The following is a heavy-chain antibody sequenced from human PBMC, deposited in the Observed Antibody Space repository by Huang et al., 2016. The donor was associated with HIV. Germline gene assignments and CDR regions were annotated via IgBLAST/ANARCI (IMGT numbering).Heavy chain of an antibody. J-gene: IGHJ3*01. Sequence: EVQLLESGGGLVQPGGSLRLSCGDSGFTFSTYAMSWVRQAPGRGLEWVSGISGSGGGTYYAYSVKGRFTISRDKSNNTLYLQMNSLRVEDTAVYYCAKGGGASPRLHAFDVWGQGTMVTVSS. CDR1: GFTFSTYA. CDR3: AKGGGASPRLHAFDV. D-gene: IGHD5-18*01. V-gene: IGHV3-23*01. CDR2: ISGSGGGT.